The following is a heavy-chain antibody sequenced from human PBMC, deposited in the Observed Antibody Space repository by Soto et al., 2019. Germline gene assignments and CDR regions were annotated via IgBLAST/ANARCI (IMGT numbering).Heavy chain of an antibody. CDR2: IWYDGSHK. CDR3: ARPRYSGDDPDALEI. Sequence: QVHLVESGGAVVQPGTSLRLSCTASGFTFSSYRMHWVRQAPGKGLEWVAIIWYDGSHKFYVDSVKGRFAVSRDNSKNTVYLQSNSLTGEDTAVYYCARPRYSGDDPDALEIWGRGTLVTISS. CDR1: GFTFSSYR. J-gene: IGHJ3*02. V-gene: IGHV3-33*01. D-gene: IGHD5-12*01.